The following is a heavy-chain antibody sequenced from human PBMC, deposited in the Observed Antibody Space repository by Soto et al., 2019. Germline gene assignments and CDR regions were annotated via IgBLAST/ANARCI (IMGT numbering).Heavy chain of an antibody. D-gene: IGHD1-26*01. CDR3: ARYSGSYWHYLDF. Sequence: GESLKISCNGSGYSFAIHCVALVLQMPEKGLEWIGTIYPGDSDTKYSPAFRGQVTISADTSVSTAYLQWRSLEATDSAIYYCARYSGSYWHYLDFWGQGTLVTSPQ. CDR1: GYSFAIHC. CDR2: IYPGDSDT. V-gene: IGHV5-51*01. J-gene: IGHJ4*02.